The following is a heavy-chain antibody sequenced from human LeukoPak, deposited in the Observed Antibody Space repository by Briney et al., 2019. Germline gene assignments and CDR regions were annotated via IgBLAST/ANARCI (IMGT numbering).Heavy chain of an antibody. Sequence: GGSLRLSCAASGLTFRSYAMSWVRQAPGKGLEWVSSISGSGGSTYYADSVKGRFTVSRDNSKNTLYLQMNSLRAEDTAIYYCARRLDLGSIVVVVAATGCFDYWGQGTLVTVSS. J-gene: IGHJ4*02. D-gene: IGHD2-15*01. CDR3: ARRLDLGSIVVVVAATGCFDY. CDR1: GLTFRSYA. CDR2: ISGSGGST. V-gene: IGHV3-23*01.